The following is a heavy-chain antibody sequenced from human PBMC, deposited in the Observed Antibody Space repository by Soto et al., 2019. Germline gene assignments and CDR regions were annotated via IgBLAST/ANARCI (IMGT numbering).Heavy chain of an antibody. CDR3: AKELGLWSGYLDAFDI. V-gene: IGHV3-30*18. D-gene: IGHD3-3*01. CDR2: TSYDGSKK. Sequence: QVQLVESGGGVVQPGRSRRLSCAASGFTFSSYGMHWVRQAPGKGLEWVAVTSYDGSKKDYGDSVKGRFTISRDNSMNTLYLQMDSLSAEDTAVYYCAKELGLWSGYLDAFDIWGQGTMVTVSS. CDR1: GFTFSSYG. J-gene: IGHJ3*02.